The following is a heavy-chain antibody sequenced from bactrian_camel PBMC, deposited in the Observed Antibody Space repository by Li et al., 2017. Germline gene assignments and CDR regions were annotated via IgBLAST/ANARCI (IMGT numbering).Heavy chain of an antibody. CDR3: AATSNWKLSGCRLRSDYNV. CDR1: EYTNC. CDR2: FSPNAVT. D-gene: IGHD3*01. V-gene: IGHV3S53*01. J-gene: IGHJ4*01. Sequence: HVQRVESRGGSVQAGGSLRLSCVASEYTNCLAWFRQAPGKERERVAGFSPNAVTDYADSVSGRFTISKDSRGFLNLEMNSLKPEDTGIYYCAATSNWKLSGCRLRSDYNVWGQGTQVTVS.